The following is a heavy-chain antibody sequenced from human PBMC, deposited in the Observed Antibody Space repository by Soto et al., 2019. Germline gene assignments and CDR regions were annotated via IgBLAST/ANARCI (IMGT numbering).Heavy chain of an antibody. Sequence: EVQLLESGGGLVQPGGSLRLSCAASGFTFNNYAMTWVRQAPGKGLEWVSAISGSGGSTYYADSVKGRFTISRDNSKYTLYLGMNSLRAEDTAVYYCAKDGVYDYVWGSYRKLDHWGQGALVTVSS. CDR2: ISGSGGST. CDR3: AKDGVYDYVWGSYRKLDH. J-gene: IGHJ5*02. D-gene: IGHD3-16*02. V-gene: IGHV3-23*01. CDR1: GFTFNNYA.